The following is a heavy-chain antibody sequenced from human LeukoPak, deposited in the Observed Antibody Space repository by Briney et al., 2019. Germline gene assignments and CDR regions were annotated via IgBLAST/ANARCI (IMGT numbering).Heavy chain of an antibody. J-gene: IGHJ4*02. D-gene: IGHD1-26*01. CDR3: ATEGPTMVYSGSYYFDY. CDR1: GYTLTELS. V-gene: IGHV1-24*01. CDR2: FVLEDGET. Sequence: ASVKVSCKVSGYTLTELSMHCGRQSPGKGLEWMGGFVLEDGETIHAQKFQSRVTMTGDTSTDTAYMELSSLRSEDTAVYYCATEGPTMVYSGSYYFDYWGQGTLVTVSS.